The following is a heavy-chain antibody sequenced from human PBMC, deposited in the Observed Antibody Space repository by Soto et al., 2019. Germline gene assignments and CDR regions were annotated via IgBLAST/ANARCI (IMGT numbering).Heavy chain of an antibody. CDR3: AKPKELEYSVYGMDV. CDR2: ISYDGSNK. D-gene: IGHD6-6*01. V-gene: IGHV3-30*18. CDR1: GFTFSSYG. Sequence: QVQLVESGGGVVQPGRSLRLSCAASGFTFSSYGMHWVRQAPGKGLEWVAVISYDGSNKYYADSVKGRFTISRDNSKNTLYLQMNSLRAEDTAVYYCAKPKELEYSVYGMDVWGQGTTVTVSS. J-gene: IGHJ6*02.